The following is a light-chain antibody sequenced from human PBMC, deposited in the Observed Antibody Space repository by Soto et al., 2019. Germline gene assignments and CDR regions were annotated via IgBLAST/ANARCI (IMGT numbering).Light chain of an antibody. CDR2: VAS. Sequence: EVVLTQSPGTLSLSPGERATLSCRASQSVSSNYLAWYQQKPGQAPRLLIYVASSRATGIPDRFSGSGSGTDFTLTISSLEPEDFAVYYCQQYGSSPLFAFGPGTEVDLK. V-gene: IGKV3-20*01. J-gene: IGKJ3*01. CDR1: QSVSSNY. CDR3: QQYGSSPLFA.